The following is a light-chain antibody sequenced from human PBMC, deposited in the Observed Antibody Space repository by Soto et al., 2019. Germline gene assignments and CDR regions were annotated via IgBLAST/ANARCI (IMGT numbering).Light chain of an antibody. Sequence: AIQMTQSPSSLSASVGDRVTITCRASQGIRNDLGWYQQKPGKAPKLLIYAASSLQSGVPLRFSGSGSGTDFTLTISSLQPEDFATYYCLHDYNYPLTFGGGTKVEIK. CDR3: LHDYNYPLT. V-gene: IGKV1-6*01. CDR1: QGIRND. J-gene: IGKJ4*01. CDR2: AAS.